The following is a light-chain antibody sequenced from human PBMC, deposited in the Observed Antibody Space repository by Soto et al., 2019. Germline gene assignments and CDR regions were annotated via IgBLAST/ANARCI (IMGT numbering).Light chain of an antibody. CDR3: QQLNSYSRVFT. CDR1: QGISSY. Sequence: DIQLTQSPSFLSASVGDRVTITCRASQGISSYLAWYQQKPGKAPKLLIYAASTLQSGVPSRFSGSGSGTEFTITISSLQPEDFATYYCQQLNSYSRVFTFGPGTKVDIK. CDR2: AAS. V-gene: IGKV1-9*01. J-gene: IGKJ3*01.